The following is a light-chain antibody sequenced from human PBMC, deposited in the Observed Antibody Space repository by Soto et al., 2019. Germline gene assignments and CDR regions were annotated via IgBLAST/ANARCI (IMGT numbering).Light chain of an antibody. CDR2: AAS. CDR3: QQGYSTPWT. V-gene: IGKV1-39*01. Sequence: DIQMTQSPSSLSASVGDRVTTTGGASQSIRSYLNRYQQKTGKDPKLLIYAASSLQSGVPSRFSGSGSGTDFTLTISSLQPEDFATHYCQQGYSTPWTFGQGTKVDIK. J-gene: IGKJ1*01. CDR1: QSIRSY.